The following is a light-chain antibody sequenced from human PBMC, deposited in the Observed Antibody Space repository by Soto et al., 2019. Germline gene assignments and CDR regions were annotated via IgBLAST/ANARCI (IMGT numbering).Light chain of an antibody. V-gene: IGKV1-5*03. CDR3: QQYNDNWT. Sequence: DIQMTQSPSTLSASVGDRVTITCRASQSISSWLAWYQQKPGKAPKLLIYKASTLQSGAPSRFSGSGSGTEFSLAISSLQPDDSATYYCQQYNDNWTVGQGTKVDIK. J-gene: IGKJ1*01. CDR1: QSISSW. CDR2: KAS.